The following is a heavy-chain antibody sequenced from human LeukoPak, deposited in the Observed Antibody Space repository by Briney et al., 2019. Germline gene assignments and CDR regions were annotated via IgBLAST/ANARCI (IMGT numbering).Heavy chain of an antibody. Sequence: SETLSLTCAVYGGSFSGYYWSWIRQPPGKGLEWIGEINHSGSTNYNPSLKSRVTISVDTSKNQFSLKLSSVTAADTAVYYCARDSCSGGSCYAYGTFDYWGQGTLVTVSS. D-gene: IGHD2-15*01. CDR1: GGSFSGYY. V-gene: IGHV4-34*01. CDR3: ARDSCSGGSCYAYGTFDY. J-gene: IGHJ4*02. CDR2: INHSGST.